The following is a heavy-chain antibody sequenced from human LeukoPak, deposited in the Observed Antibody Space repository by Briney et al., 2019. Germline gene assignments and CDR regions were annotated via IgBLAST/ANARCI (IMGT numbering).Heavy chain of an antibody. J-gene: IGHJ4*02. D-gene: IGHD6-19*01. CDR2: IYSSGST. CDR3: ARESGWYADY. CDR1: GGSISSYY. V-gene: IGHV4-59*01. Sequence: SETLSLTCTVSGGSISSYYWSWIRQPPGKGLEWIGYIYSSGSTNYNPSLKSRVTISVDTSKNQFSLKLSSVTAADTAVYYCARESGWYADYWGQGALVTVSS.